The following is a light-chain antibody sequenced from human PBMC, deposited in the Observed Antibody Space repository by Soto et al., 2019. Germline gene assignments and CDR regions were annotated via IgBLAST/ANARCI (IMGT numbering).Light chain of an antibody. CDR1: QTIDSW. Sequence: DIQMTQSPSTLSASVGDRVTITCLASQTIDSWLAWYQQRPGKPPNLLIYKASTLASGVPSRFSGNGSGTEFTLTINSLQPDDFATYYCQQYHIYSGTFGQGTRWIS. CDR2: KAS. V-gene: IGKV1-5*03. CDR3: QQYHIYSGT. J-gene: IGKJ1*01.